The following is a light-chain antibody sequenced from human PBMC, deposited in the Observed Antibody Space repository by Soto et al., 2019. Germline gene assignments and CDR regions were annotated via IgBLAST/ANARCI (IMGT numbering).Light chain of an antibody. CDR3: QSYASSLSVYV. CDR1: SSNIGAGYD. Sequence: QSVLTQPPSVSGAPGQRVTISCTGSSSNIGAGYDVHWYQQLPGTAPKLLIYGNSNRPSGVPDRFSGSKSGTSAPLAITGLQAEDEADYYCQSYASSLSVYVFGTGTKLTVL. CDR2: GNS. J-gene: IGLJ1*01. V-gene: IGLV1-40*01.